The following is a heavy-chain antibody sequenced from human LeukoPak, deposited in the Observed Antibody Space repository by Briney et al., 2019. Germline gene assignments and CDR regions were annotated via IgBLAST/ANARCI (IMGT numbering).Heavy chain of an antibody. V-gene: IGHV4-59*08. J-gene: IGHJ4*02. Sequence: PSETLSLTCTVSGGSISSYYWSWIRQPPGKELEWIGYIYSTGSTSYNPALKSRVTISIDTSKNQFSLNLNSVAAADTAVYYCARAPTLYYFDCWGQGTQVTVSS. CDR3: ARAPTLYYFDC. CDR2: IYSTGST. CDR1: GGSISSYY.